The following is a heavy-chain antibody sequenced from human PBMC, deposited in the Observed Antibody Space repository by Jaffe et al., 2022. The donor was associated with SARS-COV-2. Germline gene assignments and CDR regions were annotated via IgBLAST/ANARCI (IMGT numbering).Heavy chain of an antibody. Sequence: QVQLVQSGAEVKKPGASVKVSCKVSGYTLTELSMHWVRQAPGKGLEWMGGFDPEDGETIYAQKFQGRVTMTEDTSTDTAYMELSSLRSEDTAVYYCATDRFSSRFGTEYDAFDIWGQGTMVTVSS. CDR1: GYTLTELS. J-gene: IGHJ3*02. D-gene: IGHD3-10*01. CDR3: ATDRFSSRFGTEYDAFDI. V-gene: IGHV1-24*01. CDR2: FDPEDGET.